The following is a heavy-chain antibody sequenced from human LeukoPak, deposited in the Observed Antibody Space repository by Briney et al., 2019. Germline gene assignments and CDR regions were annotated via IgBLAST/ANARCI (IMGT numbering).Heavy chain of an antibody. V-gene: IGHV1-46*01. D-gene: IGHD2-21*01. Sequence: ASVKVSCKASGYTFTSYYMHWVRQAPGQGLEWMGIINPSGGSTSYAQKFQGRVTITADKSTSTAYMELSSLRSEDTAVYYCARVLWQLGARLYYYYYMDVWGKGTTVTVSS. CDR3: ARVLWQLGARLYYYYYMDV. J-gene: IGHJ6*03. CDR1: GYTFTSYY. CDR2: INPSGGST.